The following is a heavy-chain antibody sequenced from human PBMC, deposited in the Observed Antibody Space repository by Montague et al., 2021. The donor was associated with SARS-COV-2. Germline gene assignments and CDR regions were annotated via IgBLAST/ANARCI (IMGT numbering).Heavy chain of an antibody. Sequence: SETLSLTCTVSGGSIDGNHWTWVRQSPGKGLEWIGQIGSTNYNPSLESRISTSVDTSKSQFSLNLASVTAADSAIYYCAMLYGGGGGRGYWGQRTLVTVSS. V-gene: IGHV4-59*01. CDR3: AMLYGGGGGRGY. D-gene: IGHD4-23*01. J-gene: IGHJ4*02. CDR2: IGST. CDR1: GGSIDGNH.